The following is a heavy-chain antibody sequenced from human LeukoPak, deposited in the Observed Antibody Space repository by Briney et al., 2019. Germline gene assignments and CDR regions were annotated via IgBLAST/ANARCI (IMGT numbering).Heavy chain of an antibody. J-gene: IGHJ4*02. Sequence: PSETLSLTCAVYGWTFTGYYWSWIRQPPRKGLEWIGEIKCSGTTKYYPALKNRATMSVGTSSNQLSLLLSNVIAADAAVDYCTRVFNVVVPTPTYYFDYCGQGDLVTVSS. CDR2: IKCSGTT. V-gene: IGHV4-34*01. CDR3: TRVFNVVVPTPTYYFDY. CDR1: GWTFTGYY. D-gene: IGHD2-2*01.